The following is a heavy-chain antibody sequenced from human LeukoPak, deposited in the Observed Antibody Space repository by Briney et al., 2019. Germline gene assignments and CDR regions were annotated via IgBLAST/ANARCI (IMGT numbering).Heavy chain of an antibody. CDR1: GYTLTELS. V-gene: IGHV1-24*01. CDR3: ATSYYYDSSGYVDY. D-gene: IGHD3-22*01. CDR2: FDPEDGET. J-gene: IGHJ4*02. Sequence: ASVKVSCKVSGYTLTELSMHWVRQAPGKGLEWMGGFDPEDGETIYAQKFQGRVTMTEDTSTDTAYMELSSPRSEDTAVYYCATSYYYDSSGYVDYWGQGTLVTVSS.